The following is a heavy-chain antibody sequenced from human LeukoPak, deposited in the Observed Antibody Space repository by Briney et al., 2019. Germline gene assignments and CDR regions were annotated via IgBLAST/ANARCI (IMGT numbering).Heavy chain of an antibody. V-gene: IGHV1-2*02. D-gene: IGHD3/OR15-3a*01. CDR3: ARQEIGLRSFDP. Sequence: ASVKVSCKASGYTFTGYYMHWVRQAPGQGLEWMGWINPNSGGTNYAQKFQGRVTMTRDTSISTAYMEPSRLRSDDTAVYYCARQEIGLRSFDPWGQGTLVTVSS. J-gene: IGHJ5*02. CDR1: GYTFTGYY. CDR2: INPNSGGT.